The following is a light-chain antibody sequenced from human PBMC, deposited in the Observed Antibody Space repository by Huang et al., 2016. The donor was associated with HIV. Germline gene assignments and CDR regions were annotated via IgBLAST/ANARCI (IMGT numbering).Light chain of an antibody. CDR1: QSITNY. Sequence: DIQMTQSPSSLSASVGDRVTITCRASQSITNYLNWYPQKPGKAPNLLIYATANLQSGVPSRFSGSESGTDFSLTISSLQPEDFATYYCQQSYSPTWTFGQGTKVEMK. CDR2: ATA. CDR3: QQSYSPTWT. V-gene: IGKV1-39*01. J-gene: IGKJ1*01.